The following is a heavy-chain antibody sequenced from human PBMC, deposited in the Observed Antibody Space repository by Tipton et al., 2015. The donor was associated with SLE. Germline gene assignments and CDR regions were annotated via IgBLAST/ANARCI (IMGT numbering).Heavy chain of an antibody. J-gene: IGHJ4*02. CDR1: GYTFNSYG. CDR3: ARVRVDTAMGVFDF. V-gene: IGHV1-18*01. Sequence: QLVQSGAEVKKPGASVKVSCKASGYTFNSYGVSWVRQAPGQGLEWMGWISAYNGNTNYAQKLQGRVTMTSDTSTSTAYMELRSLRSDDTAIYYCARVRVDTAMGVFDFWGQGTLVTVSS. CDR2: ISAYNGNT. D-gene: IGHD5-18*01.